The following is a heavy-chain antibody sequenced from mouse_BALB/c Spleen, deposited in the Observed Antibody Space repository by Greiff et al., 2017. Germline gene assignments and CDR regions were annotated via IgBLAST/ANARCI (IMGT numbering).Heavy chain of an antibody. CDR1: GFSLTSYD. CDR3: VRGELITTMDY. CDR2: IWTGGGT. Sequence: QVQLKESGPGLVAPSQSLSITCTVSGFSLTSYDISWIRQPPGKGLEWLGVIWTGGGTNYNSAFMSRLSISKDNSKSQVFLKMNSLQTDDTAIYYCVRGELITTMDYWGQGTSVTVSS. V-gene: IGHV2-9-2*01. D-gene: IGHD1-2*01. J-gene: IGHJ4*01.